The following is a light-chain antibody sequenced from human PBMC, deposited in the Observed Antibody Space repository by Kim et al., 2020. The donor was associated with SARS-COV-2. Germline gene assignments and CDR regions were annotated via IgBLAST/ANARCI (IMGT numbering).Light chain of an antibody. CDR2: DNN. CDR1: SSSMGNNY. V-gene: IGLV1-51*01. Sequence: GQKVTIACSVSSSSMGNNYVSWYRQLPGTAPRLVIYDNNKRPSGIPDRFSGSKSGTSATLGITGLQTGDEADYYCGTWDSSLSVVVFGGGTQLTVL. CDR3: GTWDSSLSVVV. J-gene: IGLJ2*01.